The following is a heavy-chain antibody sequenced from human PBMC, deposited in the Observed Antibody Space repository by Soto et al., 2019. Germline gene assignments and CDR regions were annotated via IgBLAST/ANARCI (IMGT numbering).Heavy chain of an antibody. J-gene: IGHJ6*02. V-gene: IGHV1-2*04. Sequence: GASVKVACKASGYIFTCYYIHCVRQAPGQGLEWVGWINPTTGGTDYAQKFQGSVTVTRDTSSSTVYIEANNLRLDDPAVYYCARDLAPQRGPFLSGDYYGMDVWGQGTAVTVSS. D-gene: IGHD3-3*02. CDR2: INPTTGGT. CDR1: GYIFTCYY. CDR3: ARDLAPQRGPFLSGDYYGMDV.